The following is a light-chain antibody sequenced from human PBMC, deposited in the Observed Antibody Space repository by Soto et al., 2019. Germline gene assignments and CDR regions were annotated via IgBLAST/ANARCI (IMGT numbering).Light chain of an antibody. Sequence: QSALTQPPSVSGSPGQSVAISCTGTSSDVGGSNGVSWYQQPPGTAPKLMIYDVSNRPSGVPDRFSGSKSGNTASLTISGLQAEYEGDYYCISYTSSSTYVFGTGTKVTVL. V-gene: IGLV2-18*02. CDR2: DVS. CDR1: SSDVGGSNG. J-gene: IGLJ1*01. CDR3: ISYTSSSTYV.